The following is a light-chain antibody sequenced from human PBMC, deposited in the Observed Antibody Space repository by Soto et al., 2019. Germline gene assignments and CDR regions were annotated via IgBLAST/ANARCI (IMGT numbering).Light chain of an antibody. J-gene: IGKJ2*01. V-gene: IGKV1-5*03. CDR3: QQYNSYSRYT. CDR1: QSISSW. Sequence: DIQMTQSPSTLSASVGDRVTITCRASQSISSWLAWYQQKPGKAPKLLIYKASSLESGVPSRVSGSGSGTEFTLPLSSLQPDDFATYYCQQYNSYSRYTFGQGTKLEIK. CDR2: KAS.